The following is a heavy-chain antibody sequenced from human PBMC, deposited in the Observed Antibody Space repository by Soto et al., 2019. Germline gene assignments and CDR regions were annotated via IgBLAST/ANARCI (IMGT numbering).Heavy chain of an antibody. CDR3: AKPPDLQCLVLPLA. V-gene: IGHV3-23*01. D-gene: IGHD6-19*01. J-gene: IGHJ4*02. CDR2: ISGSGFST. CDR1: GFTFSSYA. Sequence: PGGSLRLSCAASGFTFSSYAMSWVRQAPGKGLEWVSAISGSGFSTYYADSVKGRFTISRDNSKNTLYLQMNSLRAEDTAVYYCAKPPDLQCLVLPLAWGQGTLVTVSS.